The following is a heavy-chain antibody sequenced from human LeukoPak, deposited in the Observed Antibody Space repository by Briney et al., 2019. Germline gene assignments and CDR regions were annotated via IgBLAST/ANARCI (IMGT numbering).Heavy chain of an antibody. Sequence: KPSETLPLTCTVSGGSISSYYWTWIRQPPGKGLEWLGQMYYSGSIKYNPSLKSRVTVSTDTSKNQFSLKLRSVTAADTATYYCARGVRHCASTTCFAGAGDIWGQGKMVTVSS. CDR1: GGSISSYY. CDR2: MYYSGSI. D-gene: IGHD2-2*01. J-gene: IGHJ3*02. V-gene: IGHV4-59*01. CDR3: ARGVRHCASTTCFAGAGDI.